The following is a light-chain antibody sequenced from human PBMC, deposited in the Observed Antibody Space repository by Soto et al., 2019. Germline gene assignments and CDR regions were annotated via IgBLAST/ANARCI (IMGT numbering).Light chain of an antibody. CDR1: SSDVGGYNY. CDR3: CSYAGTYPWV. CDR2: NVS. V-gene: IGLV2-11*01. J-gene: IGLJ3*02. Sequence: QSALTQPRSVSGSPGQSVTISCTETSSDVGGYNYVSWYQQYPGKAPKLMIYNVSKRPSGVPDRFSGSKSGNTASLTISGLQVEDEADYYCCSYAGTYPWVFGGGTKLTVL.